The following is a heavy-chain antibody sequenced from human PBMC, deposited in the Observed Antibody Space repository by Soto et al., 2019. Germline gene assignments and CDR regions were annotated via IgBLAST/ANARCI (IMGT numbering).Heavy chain of an antibody. V-gene: IGHV3-23*01. CDR2: ISGSGFMK. J-gene: IGHJ5*02. D-gene: IGHD1-26*01. Sequence: GGTLRLSCSASGFTFETFGMSWVRQAPGKGLEWISFISGSGFMKYYAESVKGRFTISRDNSKSTVYLELNNLSAEDTAVYHCAKNQGVELVPLATVDWFDPWGQGSVVTVSS. CDR3: AKNQGVELVPLATVDWFDP. CDR1: GFTFETFG.